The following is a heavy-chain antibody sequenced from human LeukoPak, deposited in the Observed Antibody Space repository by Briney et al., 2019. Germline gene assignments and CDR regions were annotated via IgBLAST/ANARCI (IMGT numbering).Heavy chain of an antibody. CDR1: GFTFSSYA. V-gene: IGHV3-30-3*01. D-gene: IGHD3-22*01. J-gene: IGHJ4*02. CDR3: ARGRNLVAISGYFDY. Sequence: GGSLRLSCAASGFTFSSYAMHWVRQAPGKGLEWVATISYDGDNKYYADSVKGRFTISRDNSKNTLYLQMNSLRAEDTALYYCARGRNLVAISGYFDYWGQGTLVTVSS. CDR2: ISYDGDNK.